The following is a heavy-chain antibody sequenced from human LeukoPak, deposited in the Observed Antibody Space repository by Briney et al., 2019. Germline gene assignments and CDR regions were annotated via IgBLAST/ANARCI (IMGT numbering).Heavy chain of an antibody. CDR2: ISSSSSYI. CDR3: ARSFYSNYARVDY. D-gene: IGHD4-11*01. Sequence: GGSLRLSCAASGFTFSSYSMNWVRQAPGKGLEWVSPISSSSSYIYYADSVKGRFTISRDNAKNSLYLQMNSLRAEDTAVYYCARSFYSNYARVDYWGQGTLVTVSS. V-gene: IGHV3-21*01. CDR1: GFTFSSYS. J-gene: IGHJ4*02.